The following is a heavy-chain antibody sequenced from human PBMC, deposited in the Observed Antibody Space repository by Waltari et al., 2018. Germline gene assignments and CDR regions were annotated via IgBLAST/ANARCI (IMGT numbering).Heavy chain of an antibody. CDR3: ARDGGGNGYIHY. D-gene: IGHD3-16*01. Sequence: EVQLVESGGGLVQPGGSLRLSGEASGFTLRSSYMHWVRQVPGKGLVWVSRINTDGSSANYADSVKGRFTISRDNGKNTLYLQMNSLRAEDTAVYYCARDGGGNGYIHYWGQGTLVTVSS. J-gene: IGHJ4*02. CDR2: INTDGSSA. V-gene: IGHV3-74*01. CDR1: GFTLRSSY.